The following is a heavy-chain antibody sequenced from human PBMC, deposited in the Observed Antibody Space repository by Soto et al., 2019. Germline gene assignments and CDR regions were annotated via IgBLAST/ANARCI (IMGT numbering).Heavy chain of an antibody. D-gene: IGHD3-9*01. J-gene: IGHJ2*01. CDR2: INDRGSI. CDR1: GGSFSGYY. CDR3: ARESHYILTGPPCVWYFDL. Sequence: QVQLQQWGAGPLRPLETLSLTCGVSGGSFSGYYWAWIRQSPGKGLEWIGEINDRGSINYNPSLKSRVSISVDTSKNHYSLNRRSVTAADTAVYYCARESHYILTGPPCVWYFDLWGRGTLVTVSS. V-gene: IGHV4-34*01.